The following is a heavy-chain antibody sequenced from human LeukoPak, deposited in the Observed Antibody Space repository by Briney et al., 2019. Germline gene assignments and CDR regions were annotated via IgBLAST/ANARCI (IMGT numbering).Heavy chain of an antibody. CDR2: ISSGDRT. J-gene: IGHJ4*02. V-gene: IGHV3-23*01. D-gene: IGHD3-9*01. Sequence: GSLRLSCAASGFTFSSYAMNWVRQAPGKGLEWVAGISSGDRTFHAESVKGRFTISRDKSKDTLYLQLNSLRAEDTAVYYCVKDATASPYFHWFDNWGQGTQVIVSS. CDR3: VKDATASPYFHWFDN. CDR1: GFTFSSYA.